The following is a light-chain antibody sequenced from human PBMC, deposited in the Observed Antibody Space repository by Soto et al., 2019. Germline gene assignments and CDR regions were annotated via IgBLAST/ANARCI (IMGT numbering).Light chain of an antibody. CDR3: QQSGDTPT. V-gene: IGKV3D-15*01. CDR1: QSVSSN. CDR2: GAS. Sequence: EIVMTQSPATLSVSPGERATLSCRASQSVSSNLAWYQQKPGQAPRLLIYGASTRATGIPARFSGSGSGTDITLTISRLEPEDFAVYYCQQSGDTPTFGQGTKVDIK. J-gene: IGKJ1*01.